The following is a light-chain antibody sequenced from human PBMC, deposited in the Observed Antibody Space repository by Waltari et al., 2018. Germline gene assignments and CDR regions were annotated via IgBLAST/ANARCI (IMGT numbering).Light chain of an antibody. J-gene: IGLJ1*01. Sequence: QSALTQPASVSGSPGQSITVSCTGTSSDVGSYNLVSWYQHHPPKAPKLMIYEVSKRPSGVSNRFSGSKSGNTASLTISGLKPEDEADYYCCSYAGANTYVFGSGTKVTVL. CDR2: EVS. V-gene: IGLV2-23*02. CDR3: CSYAGANTYV. CDR1: SSDVGSYNL.